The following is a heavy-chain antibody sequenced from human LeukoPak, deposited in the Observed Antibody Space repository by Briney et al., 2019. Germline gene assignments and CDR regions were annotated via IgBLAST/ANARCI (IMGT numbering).Heavy chain of an antibody. CDR1: GFTISSNY. D-gene: IGHD3-10*01. J-gene: IGHJ4*02. CDR3: ASTRPDYYYGSGSYFL. Sequence: GGSLRLSCAASGFTISSNYMSWVRQAPGKGLEWVSVIYSGGSTYYADSVKGRFTISRDNSKNTLYLQMNSLRAEDTAVYYCASTRPDYYYGSGSYFLWGQGTLVTVSS. V-gene: IGHV3-53*01. CDR2: IYSGGST.